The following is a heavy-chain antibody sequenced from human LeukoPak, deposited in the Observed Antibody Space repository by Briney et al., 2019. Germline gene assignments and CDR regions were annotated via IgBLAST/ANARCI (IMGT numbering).Heavy chain of an antibody. J-gene: IGHJ3*02. CDR1: GGSISSYY. CDR2: IYYSGST. CDR3: ARLTYYYDSSGYPDAFDI. Sequence: SETLSLTCTVSGGSISSYYWSWIRQPPGKGLEWIGYIYYSGSTNYNPSLKSRVTISVDTSKNQFSLKLSSVTAADTAVYYCARLTYYYDSSGYPDAFDIWGQGTMVTVSS. D-gene: IGHD3-22*01. V-gene: IGHV4-59*08.